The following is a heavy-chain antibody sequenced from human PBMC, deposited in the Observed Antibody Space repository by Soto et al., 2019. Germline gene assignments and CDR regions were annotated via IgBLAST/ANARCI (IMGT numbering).Heavy chain of an antibody. CDR3: ARGLPVGALPFDY. CDR1: GGSISSYY. V-gene: IGHV4-59*01. D-gene: IGHD1-26*01. Sequence: PSETLSLTCTVSGGSISSYYWSWIRQPPGKGLEWIGYIYYSGSTNYNPSLKSRVTISVDTSKNQFPLKLSSVTAADTAVYYCARGLPVGALPFDYWGQGTLVTVSS. J-gene: IGHJ4*02. CDR2: IYYSGST.